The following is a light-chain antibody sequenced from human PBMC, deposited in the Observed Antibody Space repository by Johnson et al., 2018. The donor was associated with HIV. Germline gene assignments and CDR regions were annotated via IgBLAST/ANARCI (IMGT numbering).Light chain of an antibody. Sequence: QSVLTQPPSVSAAPGQKVTISCSGSSSNIGNNYVSWYQQLPGTAPKLLIYDTYKRPSGIPDRFSGSKSGTSATLGITGLQTGAEADYYCGTWDSRLSAYVFGAGTKVTVL. CDR2: DTY. CDR1: SSNIGNNY. V-gene: IGLV1-51*01. CDR3: GTWDSRLSAYV. J-gene: IGLJ1*01.